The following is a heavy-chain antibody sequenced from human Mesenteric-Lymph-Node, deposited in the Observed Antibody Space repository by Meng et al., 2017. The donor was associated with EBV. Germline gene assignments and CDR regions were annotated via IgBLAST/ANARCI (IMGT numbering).Heavy chain of an antibody. J-gene: IGHJ4*02. V-gene: IGHV4-4*02. CDR1: SGCISSSAW. CDR3: GTMVARWGAENPNDY. Sequence: LQESATGRVTTSRTLLPACGVCSGCISSSAWGSWVSKPPGKGLEWIGDIYHSGSTNYSSSLKSRVTMSMDTSNNQFYLRLTSVTAAETAVYYCGTMVARWGAENPNDYWGKGILVAVSS. D-gene: IGHD2-8*01. CDR2: IYHSGST.